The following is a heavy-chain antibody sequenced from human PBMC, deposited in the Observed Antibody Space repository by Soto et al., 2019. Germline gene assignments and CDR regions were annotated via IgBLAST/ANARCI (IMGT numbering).Heavy chain of an antibody. CDR2: FDPEDGET. J-gene: IGHJ5*02. V-gene: IGHV1-24*01. Sequence: ASVKVSCKVSGYTLTELSMHWVRQAPGKGLEWMGGFDPEDGETIYAQKFQGRVTMTEDTSTDTAYMGLSSLRSEDTAVYYCARPIQYYYDRSGQSALFDPWGQGTQVTVSS. CDR1: GYTLTELS. D-gene: IGHD3-22*01. CDR3: ARPIQYYYDRSGQSALFDP.